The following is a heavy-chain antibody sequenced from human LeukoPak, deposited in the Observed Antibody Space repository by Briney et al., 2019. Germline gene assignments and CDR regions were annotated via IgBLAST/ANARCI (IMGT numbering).Heavy chain of an antibody. CDR1: GFTLSTYA. V-gene: IGHV3-48*01. Sequence: GGSLRLSCTVSGFTLSTYAMNWVRQAPGKGLEWVSYISSSSSTIYYADSVKGRFIISRDNAENSLYLQMNSLRVEDTAVYYCARGEYCVSTGCYSRPCGYWGQGTLVTVSS. D-gene: IGHD2-2*02. CDR2: ISSSSSTI. CDR3: ARGEYCVSTGCYSRPCGY. J-gene: IGHJ4*02.